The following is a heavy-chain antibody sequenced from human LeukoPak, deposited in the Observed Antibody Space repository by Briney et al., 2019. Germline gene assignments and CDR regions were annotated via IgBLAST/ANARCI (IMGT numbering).Heavy chain of an antibody. J-gene: IGHJ5*02. CDR2: IYYSGST. Sequence: SETLSLTCTVSGGSISSYYWSWIRLPPGKGLEWIGYIYYSGSTNYNPSLKSRVTISVDTPKNQFSLKLSSVTAADTAVYYCAREVAGPYNWFDPWGQGTLVTVSS. CDR1: GGSISSYY. V-gene: IGHV4-59*01. D-gene: IGHD6-19*01. CDR3: AREVAGPYNWFDP.